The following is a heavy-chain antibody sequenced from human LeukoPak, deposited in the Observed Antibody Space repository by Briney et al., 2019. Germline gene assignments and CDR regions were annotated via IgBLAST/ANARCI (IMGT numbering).Heavy chain of an antibody. CDR2: IYYSGST. V-gene: IGHV4-30-4*08. J-gene: IGHJ4*02. CDR3: ARDQWLFPDY. Sequence: SQTLSLTCTVSGGSISSGDYYWRWIRQPPGTGLEWIGYIYYSGSTYYNPSLKSRVTISVDTSKNQFSLKLSSVTAADTAVYYCARDQWLFPDYWGQGTLVTVSS. D-gene: IGHD6-19*01. CDR1: GGSISSGDYY.